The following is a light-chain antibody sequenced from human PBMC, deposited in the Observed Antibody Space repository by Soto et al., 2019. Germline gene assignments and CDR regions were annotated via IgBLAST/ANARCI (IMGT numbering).Light chain of an antibody. CDR2: DNS. Sequence: QSVLTQPPSVSAAPGQKVTTSCSGSKSNIGNNYVSWYQHLPGTAPKLLIYDNSKRPTGIPDRFSGSKSGTSATLGITGLQTGDEADYYCGAWDDSLSAVFGGGTKLTVL. V-gene: IGLV1-51*01. CDR1: KSNIGNNY. J-gene: IGLJ2*01. CDR3: GAWDDSLSAV.